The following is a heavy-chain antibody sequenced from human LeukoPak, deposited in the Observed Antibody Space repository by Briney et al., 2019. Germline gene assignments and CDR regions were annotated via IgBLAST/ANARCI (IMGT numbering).Heavy chain of an antibody. Sequence: PSETLSLTCAVYGGSFSGYYWSWIRQPPGKGLEWIGEINHSGSTNYNPSLKSRVTISVDTSKNQFSLKLSSVTAADTAAYYCAAPSRSMDVWGKGTTVTVSS. D-gene: IGHD2-2*01. J-gene: IGHJ6*03. CDR1: GGSFSGYY. V-gene: IGHV4-34*01. CDR2: INHSGST. CDR3: AAPSRSMDV.